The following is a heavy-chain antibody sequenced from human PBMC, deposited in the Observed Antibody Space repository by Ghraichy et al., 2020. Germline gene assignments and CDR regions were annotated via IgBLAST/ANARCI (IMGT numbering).Heavy chain of an antibody. CDR3: AKVGGPYSSSLISYYYYYMDV. CDR2: ISGSGGST. Sequence: GESLNISCAASGFTFSSYAMSWVRQAPGKGLEWVSAISGSGGSTYYADSVKGRFTISRDNSKNTLYLQMNSLRAEDTAVYYCAKVGGPYSSSLISYYYYYMDVWGKGTTVTVSS. CDR1: GFTFSSYA. D-gene: IGHD6-6*01. J-gene: IGHJ6*03. V-gene: IGHV3-23*01.